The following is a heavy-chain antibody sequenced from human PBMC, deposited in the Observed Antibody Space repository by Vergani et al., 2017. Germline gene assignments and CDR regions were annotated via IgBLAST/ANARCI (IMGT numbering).Heavy chain of an antibody. CDR3: ARHSTVEWLVKLGWIDP. CDR1: GASIRSSNYY. D-gene: IGHD6-19*01. CDR2: IYYSGST. J-gene: IGHJ5*02. V-gene: IGHV4-39*01. Sequence: QVQLQESGPGLVKPSATLSLTCSVSGASIRSSNYYCGWIRQPPGKGLEWIASIYYSGSTYYNPSLKSRVTISVDTSKNQFSLKLSSVTAADTAVYFCARHSTVEWLVKLGWIDPWGQGILVTVSS.